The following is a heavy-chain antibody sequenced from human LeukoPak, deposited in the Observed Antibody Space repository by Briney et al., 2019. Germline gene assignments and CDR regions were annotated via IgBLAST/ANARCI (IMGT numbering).Heavy chain of an antibody. V-gene: IGHV3-23*01. Sequence: GGSLRLSCAASGFTFSSYAMSWDRQAPGKGLEWVSAISGSGPYTFYIDSVKGRFTNSRDSSKNTLYLQMNSLRAEDTALYYCAKHGYCSGISCFFDFWGQRTEDADSS. D-gene: IGHD2-2*03. CDR3: AKHGYCSGISCFFDF. J-gene: IGHJ4*02. CDR2: ISGSGPYT. CDR1: GFTFSSYA.